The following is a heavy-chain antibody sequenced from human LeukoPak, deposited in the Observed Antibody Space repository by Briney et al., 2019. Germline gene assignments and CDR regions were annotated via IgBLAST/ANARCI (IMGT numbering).Heavy chain of an antibody. J-gene: IGHJ6*04. CDR3: AELGITMIGGV. V-gene: IGHV3-53*01. Sequence: GGSLRLSGAASGFTVNSNYMSWLRQAPGKGLEWVSIIYSGGSTYYADSVKGRFTISRDNAKNSLYLQMNSLRAEDTAVYYCAELGITMIGGVWGKGTTVTISS. CDR1: GFTVNSNY. CDR2: IYSGGST. D-gene: IGHD3-10*02.